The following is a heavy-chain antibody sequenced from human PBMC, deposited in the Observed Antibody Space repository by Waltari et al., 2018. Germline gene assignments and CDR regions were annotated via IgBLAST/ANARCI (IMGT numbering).Heavy chain of an antibody. D-gene: IGHD3-3*02. CDR2: ISPILGIA. V-gene: IGHV1-69*04. CDR3: ARGPTFNMDV. Sequence: QVQLVQSGAEVKKPGSSVKVSCKASGGTFSSYAISWVRQAPGQGLEGMGRISPILGIANYEQKLQGRVTITADKSTSTAYMELSSLRSEDTAVYYCARGPTFNMDVWGQGTTVTVSS. J-gene: IGHJ6*02. CDR1: GGTFSSYA.